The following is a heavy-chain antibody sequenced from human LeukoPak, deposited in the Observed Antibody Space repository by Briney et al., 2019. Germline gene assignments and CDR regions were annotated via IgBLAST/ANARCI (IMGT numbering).Heavy chain of an antibody. V-gene: IGHV1-8*02. CDR2: MNPNNGNT. CDR3: TRGGPVAGTHKYFQH. CDR1: GYTFTDYY. J-gene: IGHJ1*01. D-gene: IGHD6-19*01. Sequence: ASVKVSCKASGYTFTDYYMHWLRQAPGQGLEWMGWMNPNNGNTDYAQKFQGRVTLTRNTSISTAYMELSSLRSEDTAVYYCTRGGPVAGTHKYFQHWGQGTLVTVSS.